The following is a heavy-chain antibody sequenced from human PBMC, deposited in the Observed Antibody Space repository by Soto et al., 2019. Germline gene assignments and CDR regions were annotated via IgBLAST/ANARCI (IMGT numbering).Heavy chain of an antibody. J-gene: IGHJ4*02. D-gene: IGHD5-18*01. CDR2: TNANLGTG. V-gene: IGHV1-69*06. CDR1: GGIFSSYP. Sequence: QVQLVQSGAEVKKPGSSVKVSCKASGGIFSSYPISWVRQAPGQGLEWMGGTNANLGTGNYAQKFQGRLTITTDISTTTAYMELSTLRSEDTAVYYCARRDSRGYFRYFDNWGQGTLVTVSS. CDR3: ARRDSRGYFRYFDN.